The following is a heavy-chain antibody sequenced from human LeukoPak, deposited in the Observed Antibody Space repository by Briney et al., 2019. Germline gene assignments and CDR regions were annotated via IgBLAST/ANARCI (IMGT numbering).Heavy chain of an antibody. CDR3: ARDWSYYDILTGYSDYYYYYMDV. Sequence: GASVKVSCKASGYTFTSYYMHWVRQAPGQGLEWMGIINPSGGSTSYAQKFQGRVTMTRDMSTSTVYMELGSLRSEDTAVYYCARDWSYYDILTGYSDYYYYYMDVWGKGTTVTVSS. CDR1: GYTFTSYY. V-gene: IGHV1-46*01. J-gene: IGHJ6*03. D-gene: IGHD3-9*01. CDR2: INPSGGST.